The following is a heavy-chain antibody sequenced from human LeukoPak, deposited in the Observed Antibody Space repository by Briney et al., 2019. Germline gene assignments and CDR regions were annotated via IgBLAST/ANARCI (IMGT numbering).Heavy chain of an antibody. CDR2: INHSGST. CDR3: ARGPRQLLPGIAAAGPPLDY. V-gene: IGHV4-34*01. D-gene: IGHD6-13*01. Sequence: SETLSLTCAVYGGSFSGYYWSWIRQPPGKGLEWIGEINHSGSTNYNPSLKSRVTISVDTSKNQFSLKLSSVTAADTAVYYCARGPRQLLPGIAAAGPPLDYWGQGTLVTVSS. CDR1: GGSFSGYY. J-gene: IGHJ4*02.